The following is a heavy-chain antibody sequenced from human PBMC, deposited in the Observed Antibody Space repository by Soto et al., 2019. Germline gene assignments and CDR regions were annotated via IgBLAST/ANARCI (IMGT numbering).Heavy chain of an antibody. V-gene: IGHV3-7*01. D-gene: IGHD4-17*01. CDR3: ARDHGQYGDYIYFDY. J-gene: IGHJ4*02. Sequence: GGSLRLSCAASGFTFSSYWMSWVRQAPGKGLEWVASIKQDGSEKYYVDSVKGRFTISRDNAKNSLYLQMNSLRAEDTAVYYCARDHGQYGDYIYFDYWGQGTLVTVSS. CDR2: IKQDGSEK. CDR1: GFTFSSYW.